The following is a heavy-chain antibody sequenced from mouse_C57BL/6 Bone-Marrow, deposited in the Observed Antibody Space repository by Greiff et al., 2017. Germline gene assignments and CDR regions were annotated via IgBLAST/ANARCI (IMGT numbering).Heavy chain of an antibody. Sequence: QVQLQQSGAELVKLGASVQLSCKASGYTFTEYSIHWVKQRSGQGLARIGWFYPGRGSIKYNEKFKDKGTLTADESSSAADMVHSRLTSGDPAVYFCARHEWNDSCGYWGQGGTLTVTS. CDR1: GYTFTEYS. CDR2: FYPGRGSI. V-gene: IGHV1-62-2*01. J-gene: IGHJ2*01. D-gene: IGHD2-4*01. CDR3: ARHEWNDSCGY.